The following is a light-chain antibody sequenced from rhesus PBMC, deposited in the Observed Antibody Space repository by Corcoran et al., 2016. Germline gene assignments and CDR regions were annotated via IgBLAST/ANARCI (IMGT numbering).Light chain of an antibody. CDR1: QSLLYSSNNKNY. CDR3: QQYYSSPLT. V-gene: IGKV4-1*01. J-gene: IGKJ4*01. Sequence: DIVMTQSPDSLAVSLGERVTINCKSSQSLLYSSNNKNYLVWYQQKPGQAPNLVISLASVRESGVPNRFSGSGSVTDFTLTISGLQVEDVAVYYCQQYYSSPLTFGVGTKVEIK. CDR2: LAS.